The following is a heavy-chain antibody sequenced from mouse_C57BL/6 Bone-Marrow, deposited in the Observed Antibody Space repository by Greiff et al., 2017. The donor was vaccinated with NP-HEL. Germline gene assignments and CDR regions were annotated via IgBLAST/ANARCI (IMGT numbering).Heavy chain of an antibody. CDR2: ISSGSSTI. CDR3: ARKAPNYYGSSYAWFAY. Sequence: EVQRVESGGGLVKPGGSLKLSCAASGFTFSDYGMHWVRQAPEKGLEWVAYISSGSSTIYYADTVKGRFTISRDNAKNTMFLQMTRLRAEDTAMYYCARKAPNYYGSSYAWFAYWGQGTLVTVSA. J-gene: IGHJ3*01. V-gene: IGHV5-17*01. D-gene: IGHD1-1*01. CDR1: GFTFSDYG.